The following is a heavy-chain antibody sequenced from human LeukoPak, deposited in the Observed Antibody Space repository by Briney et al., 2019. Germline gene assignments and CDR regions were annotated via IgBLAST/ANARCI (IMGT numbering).Heavy chain of an antibody. CDR3: AKGTTVTYYYFDY. V-gene: IGHV3-23*01. J-gene: IGHJ4*02. CDR2: ISGSGGST. D-gene: IGHD4-17*01. CDR1: GFTFSSYA. Sequence: GGSLRLSCAASGFTFSSYAMSWVRQAPGKGLEWVSAISGSGGSTYYADSVKGRFTISRDNSKHTLYLQMNSLRAEDTAVYYCAKGTTVTYYYFDYWGQGTLVTVSS.